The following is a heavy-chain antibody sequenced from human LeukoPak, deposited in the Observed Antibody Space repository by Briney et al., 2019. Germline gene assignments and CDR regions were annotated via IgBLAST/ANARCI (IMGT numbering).Heavy chain of an antibody. D-gene: IGHD5-12*01. CDR3: AKDPASYEYYFDY. CDR1: RFTFSGYA. J-gene: IGHJ4*02. V-gene: IGHV3-23*01. CDR2: ISASAGAT. Sequence: GGSLRLSCASSRFTFSGYAMIWVPQARAKGLEEVSSISASAGATHYADSAKGRFTISRDNSKNPLDLQMNSLRAEDTAVYSCAKDPASYEYYFDYWGQGTLVTVSS.